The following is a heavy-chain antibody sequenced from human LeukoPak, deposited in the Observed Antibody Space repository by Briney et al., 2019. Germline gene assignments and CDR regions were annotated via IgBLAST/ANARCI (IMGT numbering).Heavy chain of an antibody. CDR2: IYHSGST. D-gene: IGHD3-22*01. J-gene: IGHJ5*02. CDR1: GYSLSSGYY. Sequence: SETLSLTCAVSGYSLSSGYYWGWIRQPPGKGLEWIGSIYHSGSTYYNPSLKSRDTISVDTSKNQFSLKLSSVTAADTAVYYCARDLESYYDSSGYYGQSSWFDPWGQGTLVTVSS. CDR3: ARDLESYYDSSGYYGQSSWFDP. V-gene: IGHV4-38-2*02.